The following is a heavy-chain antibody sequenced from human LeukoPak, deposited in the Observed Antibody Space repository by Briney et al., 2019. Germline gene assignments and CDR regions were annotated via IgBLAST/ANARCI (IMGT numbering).Heavy chain of an antibody. D-gene: IGHD2-2*01. CDR3: ARGPPKDCSSTSCPPDY. CDR1: GFTFSSYS. J-gene: IGHJ4*02. CDR2: ISSSSSYI. Sequence: GGSLRLSCAASGFTFSSYSMNWVRQAPGKGLEWVSSISSSSSYIYYADSVKGRFTISRDNAKNSLYLQMNSLRAEDTAVYYCARGPPKDCSSTSCPPDYWGQGTLVTVSS. V-gene: IGHV3-21*01.